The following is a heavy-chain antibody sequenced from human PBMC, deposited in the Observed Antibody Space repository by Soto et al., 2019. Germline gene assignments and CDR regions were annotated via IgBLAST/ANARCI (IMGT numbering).Heavy chain of an antibody. V-gene: IGHV3-30*18. CDR2: ISYDGSNK. Sequence: GGSLRLSCAASGFTFSSYGMHWVRNAPGKGLEWVAVISYDGSNKYYADSVKGRFTISRDNSKNTLYLQMNSLRAEDTAVYYCAKDLEMATITYMPFYYYSYGMDVWGQGTTVTVSS. D-gene: IGHD5-12*01. CDR3: AKDLEMATITYMPFYYYSYGMDV. J-gene: IGHJ6*02. CDR1: GFTFSSYG.